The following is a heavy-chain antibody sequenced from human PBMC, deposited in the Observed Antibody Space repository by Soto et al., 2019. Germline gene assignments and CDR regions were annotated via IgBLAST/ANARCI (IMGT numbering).Heavy chain of an antibody. J-gene: IGHJ2*01. CDR2: IIPIFGTA. D-gene: IGHD3-22*01. V-gene: IGHV1-69*06. Sequence: QVELVQSGAEVKTPGSSVKVSCQASEDTFRNYAISWVRQAPGQGLEWMGGIIPIFGTANYAQKFQGRVTITADTSANTVYLELRSLRSEDTAGYYCASTTYDSSAYYFWYLVIWGRGTLVTVSS. CDR1: EDTFRNYA. CDR3: ASTTYDSSAYYFWYLVI.